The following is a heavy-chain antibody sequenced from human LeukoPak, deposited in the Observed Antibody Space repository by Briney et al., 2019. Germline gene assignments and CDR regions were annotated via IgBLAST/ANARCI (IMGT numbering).Heavy chain of an antibody. CDR1: GFTFSNYD. J-gene: IGHJ4*02. Sequence: GGSLRLSCAASGFTFSNYDMNWVRQAPGKGLEWVSSISTGSSYKFYADSVKGRFTISRDNAKNSLYLHMNSLRAEDTAVYYCARETRYHYDSSDYSLPDDYWGQGTLVTVSS. V-gene: IGHV3-21*01. CDR3: ARETRYHYDSSDYSLPDDY. D-gene: IGHD3-22*01. CDR2: ISTGSSYK.